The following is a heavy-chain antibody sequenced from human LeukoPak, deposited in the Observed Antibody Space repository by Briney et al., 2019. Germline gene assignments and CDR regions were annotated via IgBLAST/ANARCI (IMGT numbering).Heavy chain of an antibody. J-gene: IGHJ4*02. CDR2: IYYTGSP. D-gene: IGHD4-17*01. Sequence: PSETLSLTCTVSGGSISGYYWSWFRQPPGMGLEWIGYIYYTGSPNYNPSLKSRVTISVDTSNNQFSLRLSSVTAADTAVYYCARHANDGDYPLDCWGQGTLVTVSS. CDR3: ARHANDGDYPLDC. V-gene: IGHV4-59*08. CDR1: GGSISGYY.